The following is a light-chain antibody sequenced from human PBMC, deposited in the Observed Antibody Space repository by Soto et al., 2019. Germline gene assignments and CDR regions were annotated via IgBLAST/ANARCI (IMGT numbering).Light chain of an antibody. Sequence: IQLSDCPSTLTTSVRDRVIITCRAIHSISNWLAWYQQKPGKAPKLRIYGASSLESGVPSRFSGSGSGTEFTLTFSSLQPDDFATYYCQQYNSYDLWSCGQGTKADIK. CDR1: HSISNW. J-gene: IGKJ1*01. V-gene: IGKV1-5*01. CDR2: GAS. CDR3: QQYNSYDLWS.